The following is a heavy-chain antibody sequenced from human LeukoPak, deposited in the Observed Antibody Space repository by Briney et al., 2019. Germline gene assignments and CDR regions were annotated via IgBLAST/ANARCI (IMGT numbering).Heavy chain of an antibody. CDR3: ARDPSLRVTLDY. V-gene: IGHV3-33*08. Sequence: QTGGSLRLSCAGSGFTFINYAMSWVRQAPGKGLEWVAVIWYDGSNKYYADSVKGRFTISRDNSKNTLSLQMNSLRAEDTAVYYCARDPSLRVTLDYWGQGTLVTVSS. J-gene: IGHJ4*02. CDR1: GFTFINYA. D-gene: IGHD4-4*01. CDR2: IWYDGSNK.